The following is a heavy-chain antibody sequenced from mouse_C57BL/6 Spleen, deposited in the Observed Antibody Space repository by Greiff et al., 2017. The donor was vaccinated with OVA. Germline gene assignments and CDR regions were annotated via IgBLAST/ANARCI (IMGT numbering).Heavy chain of an antibody. CDR3: ASRGGYGNYWYFDV. CDR1: GYTFTDYY. V-gene: IGHV1-26*01. J-gene: IGHJ1*03. CDR2: INPNNGGT. Sequence: EVQLQQSGPELVKPGASVKISCKASGYTFTDYYMNWVKQSHGKSLEWIGDINPNNGGTSYNQKFKGKATLTVDKSSSTAYMELRSLTSEDSAVYYCASRGGYGNYWYFDVWGTGTTVTVSS. D-gene: IGHD2-1*01.